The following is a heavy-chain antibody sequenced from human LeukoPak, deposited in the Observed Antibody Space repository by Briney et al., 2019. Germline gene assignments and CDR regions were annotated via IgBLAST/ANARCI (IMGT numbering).Heavy chain of an antibody. CDR1: GFTFTSSA. V-gene: IGHV1-58*01. D-gene: IGHD1-26*01. CDR3: AAGPEWELLYGHDY. Sequence: SVKVSCKASGFTFTSSAVQWVRQARGQRLEWIGWIVVGSGNTNYAQKFQERVTITRDMSTSTAYMELSSLRSEATAVYYCAAGPEWELLYGHDYWGQGTLVTVSS. J-gene: IGHJ4*02. CDR2: IVVGSGNT.